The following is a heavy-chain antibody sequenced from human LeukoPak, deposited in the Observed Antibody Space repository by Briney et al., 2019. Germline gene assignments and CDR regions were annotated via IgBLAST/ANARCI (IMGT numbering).Heavy chain of an antibody. CDR3: ARNHYYGSGSYPS. V-gene: IGHV4-59*01. J-gene: IGHJ5*02. CDR1: GGSISSYY. CDR2: IYYSGST. Sequence: SETLSLTCTVSGGSISSYYWSWIRQPPGKGLEWIGYIYYSGSTNYNPSLKSRVTISVDTSKNQFSLKLSSVTAEDTAVYYCARNHYYGSGSYPSWGQGTLVTVSS. D-gene: IGHD3-10*01.